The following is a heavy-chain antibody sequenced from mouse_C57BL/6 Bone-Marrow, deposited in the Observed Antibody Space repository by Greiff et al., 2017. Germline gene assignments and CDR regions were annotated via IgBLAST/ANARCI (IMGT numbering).Heavy chain of an antibody. CDR1: GFTFSSYG. Sequence: EVQLQESGGDLVKPGGSLKLSCAASGFTFSSYGMSWVRQTPDKRLEWVATISSGGSYTYYPDSVKGRFTISRDNAKNTLYLQMSSLKSEDTAMYYCARHPYYYGSSYGYWGQGTTLTVSS. D-gene: IGHD1-1*01. J-gene: IGHJ2*01. CDR3: ARHPYYYGSSYGY. V-gene: IGHV5-6*01. CDR2: ISSGGSYT.